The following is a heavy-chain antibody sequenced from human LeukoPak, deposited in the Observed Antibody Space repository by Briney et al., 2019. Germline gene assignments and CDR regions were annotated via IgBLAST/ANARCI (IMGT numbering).Heavy chain of an antibody. J-gene: IGHJ3*02. Sequence: GGSLRLSCAASGFTFSSYEMNWVRQAPGKGLEWVSYISSSGSTIYYADSVKGRFTISRDNAKNSLYLQMNGLRAEDTAVYYCARDLSSGSYSAFDIWGQGTMVTVSS. CDR3: ARDLSSGSYSAFDI. V-gene: IGHV3-48*03. CDR1: GFTFSSYE. D-gene: IGHD1-26*01. CDR2: ISSSGSTI.